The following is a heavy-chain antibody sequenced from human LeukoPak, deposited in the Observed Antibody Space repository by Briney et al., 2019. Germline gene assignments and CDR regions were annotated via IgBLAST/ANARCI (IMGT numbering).Heavy chain of an antibody. CDR3: ARVTATTCWFDP. CDR2: IYYSGST. V-gene: IGHV4-61*01. CDR1: GGSVSSGSYY. J-gene: IGHJ5*02. Sequence: PSETLSLTCTVSGGSVSSGSYYWSWIRQPPGKGLEWIGYIYYSGSTNYNPSLKSRVTISVDTSKNQFSLKLSSMTAADTAVYYCARVTATTCWFDPWGQGTLVTVSS. D-gene: IGHD4-17*01.